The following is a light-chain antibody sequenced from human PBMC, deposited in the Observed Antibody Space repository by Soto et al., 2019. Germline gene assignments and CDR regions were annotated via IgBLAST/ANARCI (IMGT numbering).Light chain of an antibody. V-gene: IGKV3-20*01. CDR1: QSVSSSY. Sequence: EIVVTQSPGTLSSSAGERATLAFRASQSVSSSYLASYQQKPGQAPRLLIYRASTRPTGIPDRFSGSGSGTDFTLTISSLEPEDFAVYYCQQYGSSGTFAQGAKADIK. CDR2: RAS. J-gene: IGKJ1*01. CDR3: QQYGSSGT.